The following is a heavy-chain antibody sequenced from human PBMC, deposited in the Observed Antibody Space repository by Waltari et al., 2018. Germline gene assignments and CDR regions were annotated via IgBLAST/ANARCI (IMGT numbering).Heavy chain of an antibody. CDR1: GGSISSGGYY. Sequence: QVQLQESGPGLVKPSQTLSLTCTVSGGSISSGGYYWSWIRQHPGKGLEWIGYIYYSGSTYYNPSLKSRVTISVDTSKNQFSLKLSSVTAADTAVYYCARDRYGDYEDYYYMDVWGKGTTVTVSS. CDR2: IYYSGST. V-gene: IGHV4-31*03. CDR3: ARDRYGDYEDYYYMDV. D-gene: IGHD4-17*01. J-gene: IGHJ6*03.